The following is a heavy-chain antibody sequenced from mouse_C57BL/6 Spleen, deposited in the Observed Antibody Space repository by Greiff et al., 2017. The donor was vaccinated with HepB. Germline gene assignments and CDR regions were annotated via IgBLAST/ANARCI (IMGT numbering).Heavy chain of an antibody. CDR1: GYSITSGYD. V-gene: IGHV3-1*01. Sequence: EVHLVESGPGMVKPSQSLSLTCTVTGYSITSGYDWHWIRHFPGNKLEWMGYISYSGSTNYNPSLKSRISITHDTSKNHFFLKLNSVTTEDTATYYCARDHYGSSHGVYFDVWGTGTTVTVSS. CDR3: ARDHYGSSHGVYFDV. CDR2: ISYSGST. D-gene: IGHD1-1*01. J-gene: IGHJ1*03.